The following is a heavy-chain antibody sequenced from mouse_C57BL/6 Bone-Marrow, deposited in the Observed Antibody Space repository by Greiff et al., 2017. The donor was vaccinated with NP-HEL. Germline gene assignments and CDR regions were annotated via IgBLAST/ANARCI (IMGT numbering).Heavy chain of an antibody. J-gene: IGHJ4*01. CDR2: ISDGGSYT. Sequence: DVQLVESGGGLVKPGGSLKLSCAASGFTFSSYAMSWVRQTPEKRLEWVATISDGGSYTYYPDNVKGRFTISRDNAKNNLYLQMSHLKSEDTAMYYCARDLSDYDDYYAMDYWGQGTSVTVSS. CDR3: ARDLSDYDDYYAMDY. CDR1: GFTFSSYA. D-gene: IGHD2-4*01. V-gene: IGHV5-4*01.